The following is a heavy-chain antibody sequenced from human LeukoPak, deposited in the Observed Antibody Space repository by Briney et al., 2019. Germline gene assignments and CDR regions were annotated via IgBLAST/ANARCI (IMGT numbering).Heavy chain of an antibody. CDR3: ATIKRGSIYGYFDF. J-gene: IGHJ4*02. CDR1: AGSINSHY. CDR2: MYDSVRT. V-gene: IGHV4-59*11. Sequence: SETLSLTCTVSAGSINSHYWSWLRQAPGKGLEWIGYMYDSVRTKDNPTLKSRLTLSADTPKNQFSLRLSSVTAADTATYYCATIKRGSIYGYFDFWCQGILVTVSS. D-gene: IGHD5-18*01.